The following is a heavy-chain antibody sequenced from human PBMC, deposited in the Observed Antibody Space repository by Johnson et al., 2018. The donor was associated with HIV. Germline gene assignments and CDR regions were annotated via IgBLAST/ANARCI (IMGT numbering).Heavy chain of an antibody. CDR1: GFTFSSYA. CDR3: EKDERAGQWLVLAFDI. D-gene: IGHD6-19*01. Sequence: MLLVESGGGLVQPGGSLRLSCAASGFTFSSYAMSWVRQVPGKGLEWVSGLNWYGASTGYADSVNGRLTFTRDNAKNSLYLQMISLRAEDTAVYYCEKDERAGQWLVLAFDIWGQGTMVTVSS. V-gene: IGHV3-20*04. CDR2: LNWYGAST. J-gene: IGHJ3*02.